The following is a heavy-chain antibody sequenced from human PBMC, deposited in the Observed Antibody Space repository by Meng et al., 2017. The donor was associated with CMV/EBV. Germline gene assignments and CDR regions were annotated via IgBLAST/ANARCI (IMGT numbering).Heavy chain of an antibody. CDR3: ARALRGYYYYYYGMDV. V-gene: IGHV4-34*01. J-gene: IGHJ6*02. Sequence: SETLSLTCAVYGGSFSGYYWGWIRQPPGKGLKWIGEINHSGSTNYNPSLKSRVTISVDTSKNQFSLKLSSVTAADTAVYYCARALRGYYYYYYGMDVWGQGTTVTVSS. D-gene: IGHD4-23*01. CDR2: INHSGST. CDR1: GGSFSGYY.